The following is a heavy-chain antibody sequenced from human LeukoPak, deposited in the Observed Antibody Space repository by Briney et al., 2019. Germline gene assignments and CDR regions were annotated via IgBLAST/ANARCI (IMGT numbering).Heavy chain of an antibody. D-gene: IGHD1-26*01. J-gene: IGHJ4*02. CDR3: ARSVWELDY. CDR1: GYTFTSYA. CDR2: INAGNGNT. V-gene: IGHV1-3*01. Sequence: GASVKVSCKASGYTFTSYAMHWVRQAPGQRLEWMGWINAGNGNTKYSQKFQGRVTMTRDTSISTAYMELSRLRSDDTAVYYCARSVWELDYWGQGTLVTVSS.